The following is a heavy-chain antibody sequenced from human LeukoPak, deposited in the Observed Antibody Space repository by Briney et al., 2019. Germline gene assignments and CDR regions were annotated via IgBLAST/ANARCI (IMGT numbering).Heavy chain of an antibody. Sequence: GGSLRLSCAASGFTFSSYGMHWVRQAPGKVLEWVAFIRYDGSNKYYADSVKGRFTISRDNSKNTLYLQMNSLRAEDTAVYYCAKDSGSYYFDYWGQGTLVTVSS. J-gene: IGHJ4*02. CDR2: IRYDGSNK. V-gene: IGHV3-30*02. CDR3: AKDSGSYYFDY. D-gene: IGHD1-26*01. CDR1: GFTFSSYG.